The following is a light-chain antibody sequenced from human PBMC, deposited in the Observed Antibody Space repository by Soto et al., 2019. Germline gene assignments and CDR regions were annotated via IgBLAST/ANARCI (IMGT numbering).Light chain of an antibody. V-gene: IGKV1-17*01. CDR1: QDIRNN. Sequence: DIQMTQSPSTLSASVGDRVTITCRASQDIRNNLGWYQQEPGKAPKRLQGGVPSRFSGSGSGTEFTLTISSLQPEDFATYYCLQHNAYPWTFGRGTKVDIK. CDR3: LQHNAYPWT. J-gene: IGKJ1*01.